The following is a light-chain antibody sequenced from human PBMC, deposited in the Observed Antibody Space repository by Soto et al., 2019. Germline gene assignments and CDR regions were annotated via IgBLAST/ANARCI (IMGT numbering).Light chain of an antibody. CDR1: QTISVY. J-gene: IGKJ5*01. CDR2: XAX. Sequence: DIQMTQSPSSLSASVGATVIITCRASQTISVYLNWYQQIAGKAAELLIYXAXSLQSGVPSRFSGSGSGTDFTLTTSRLQPEDFATYYCQQSYSTPPITFGQGTRLEIK. CDR3: QQSYSTPPIT. V-gene: IGKV1-39*01.